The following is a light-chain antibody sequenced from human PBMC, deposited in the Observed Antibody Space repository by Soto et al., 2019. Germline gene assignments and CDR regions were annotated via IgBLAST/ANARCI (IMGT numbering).Light chain of an antibody. V-gene: IGLV2-14*03. Sequence: QSVLTQPASVSGSPGQSITISCTGTSSDVGGYNYVSWYQQHPGRAPKLIISDVSNRPSGISNRFSGSKSGNTASLAISGLQAEDEADYYCSSYTISNTWVFGGGTKLTVL. J-gene: IGLJ3*02. CDR3: SSYTISNTWV. CDR1: SSDVGGYNY. CDR2: DVS.